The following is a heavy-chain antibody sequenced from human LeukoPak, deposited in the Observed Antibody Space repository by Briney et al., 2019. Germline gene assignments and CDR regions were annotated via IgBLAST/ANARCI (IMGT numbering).Heavy chain of an antibody. V-gene: IGHV1-46*01. CDR2: ISPSGGST. CDR1: GYTFTSNY. Sequence: ASVKVSCKAFGYTFTSNYMHWVRQAPGQGPEWMGVISPSGGSTTYAQKFQGRVTLTRDMSTSTDYLELSSLRSDDTAVYYCARDAPTYCYDSTTPRTDYWGQGTLVTVSS. D-gene: IGHD3-22*01. J-gene: IGHJ4*02. CDR3: ARDAPTYCYDSTTPRTDY.